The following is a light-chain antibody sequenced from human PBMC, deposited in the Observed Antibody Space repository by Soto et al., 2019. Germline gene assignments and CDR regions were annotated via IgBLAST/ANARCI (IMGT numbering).Light chain of an antibody. Sequence: QSALTQPPSASGSPGQSVTISCTGTSRDIGGYDFVSWYQQHPGKAPKLLIYDVIKRPSGVPDRFSGSKSGNTASLTVSGLQTDDDADYYCSSYGGSNNLLFGTGTKLTVL. CDR1: SRDIGGYDF. V-gene: IGLV2-8*01. J-gene: IGLJ2*01. CDR3: SSYGGSNNLL. CDR2: DVI.